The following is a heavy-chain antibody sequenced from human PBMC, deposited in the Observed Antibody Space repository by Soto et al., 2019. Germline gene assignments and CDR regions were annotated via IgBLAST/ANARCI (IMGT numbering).Heavy chain of an antibody. CDR3: ARVQATVTSFDH. D-gene: IGHD4-17*01. CDR1: GGPFSSYY. J-gene: IGHJ4*02. V-gene: IGHV4-59*01. CDR2: IYYTGNT. Sequence: TLSLTCTVSGGPFSSYYWSWIWQPPGKGLEWIGYIYYTGNTNYNPSLKSRVTMSMDTSRNQFSLKLTSVTAADTAVYYCARVQATVTSFDHWGQGILVTVSS.